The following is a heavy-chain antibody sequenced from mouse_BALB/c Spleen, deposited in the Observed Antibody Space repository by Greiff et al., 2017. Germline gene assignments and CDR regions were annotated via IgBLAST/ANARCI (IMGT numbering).Heavy chain of an antibody. Sequence: VQLQQSGAELVKPGASVKLSCKASGYTFTSYYMYWVKQRPGQGLEWIGGINPSNGGTNFNEKFKSKATLTVDKSSSTAYMQLSSLTSEDSAVYYCTRGDDGYHWYFDVWGAGTTVTVSS. CDR2: INPSNGGT. V-gene: IGHV1S81*02. J-gene: IGHJ1*01. CDR1: GYTFTSYY. CDR3: TRGDDGYHWYFDV. D-gene: IGHD2-3*01.